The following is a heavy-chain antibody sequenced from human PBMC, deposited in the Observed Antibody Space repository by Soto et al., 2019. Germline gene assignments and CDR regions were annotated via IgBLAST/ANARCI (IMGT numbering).Heavy chain of an antibody. CDR3: AKVLYSGYSGLDH. V-gene: IGHV3-23*01. CDR1: GFTFSSYA. J-gene: IGHJ4*02. D-gene: IGHD5-12*01. Sequence: EVQLLESGGGLVQPGGSLRLSCAASGFTFSSYAMCWVRQAPGKGLEWVSAISGSGGSTYYANSVEGRFTISRDYSKNTLYLQMTSLRAEDTALYYCAKVLYSGYSGLDHWGQGTLVTVSS. CDR2: ISGSGGST.